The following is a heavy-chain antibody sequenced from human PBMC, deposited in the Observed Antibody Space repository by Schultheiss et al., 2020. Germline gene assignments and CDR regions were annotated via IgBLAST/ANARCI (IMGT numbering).Heavy chain of an antibody. Sequence: GGSLRLSCAASGFTVSGNYMTWVRQAPGKGLEWVANIKQDGSEKYHVDSVKGRFISSRDNAKSSLYLQMNSLRAEDTAVYYCARDPYSSSSDRAFDYWGQGTLVTVSS. CDR3: ARDPYSSSSDRAFDY. J-gene: IGHJ4*02. CDR2: IKQDGSEK. V-gene: IGHV3-7*01. D-gene: IGHD6-6*01. CDR1: GFTVSGNY.